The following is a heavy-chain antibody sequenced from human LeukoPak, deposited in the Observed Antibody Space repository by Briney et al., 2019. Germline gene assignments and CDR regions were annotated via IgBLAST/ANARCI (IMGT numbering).Heavy chain of an antibody. CDR3: AKEYYYDSSGYYYPRAEYFQH. CDR2: ISGSGGST. D-gene: IGHD3-22*01. J-gene: IGHJ1*01. CDR1: GFTFDDYG. Sequence: GGSLRLSCAASGFTFDDYGMSWVRQAPGKGLEWVSAISGSGGSTYYADSVKGRFTISRDNSKNTLYLQMNSLRAEDTAVYYCAKEYYYDSSGYYYPRAEYFQHWGQGTLVTVSS. V-gene: IGHV3-23*01.